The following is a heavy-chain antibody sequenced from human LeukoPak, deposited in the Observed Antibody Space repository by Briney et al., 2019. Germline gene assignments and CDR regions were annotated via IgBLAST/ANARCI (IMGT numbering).Heavy chain of an antibody. V-gene: IGHV3-7*01. Sequence: GGSLRLSCAASGFTFSSYWMSWVRQAPGKGLEWVANIKQDGSEKYYVDSVKGRFTISRDNAKNSLYLQMNSLRAEDTAVYYXAXXYYGSGSYTFDYWGQGTLVTVSS. J-gene: IGHJ4*02. CDR2: IKQDGSEK. CDR3: AXXYYGSGSYTFDY. CDR1: GFTFSSYW. D-gene: IGHD3-10*01.